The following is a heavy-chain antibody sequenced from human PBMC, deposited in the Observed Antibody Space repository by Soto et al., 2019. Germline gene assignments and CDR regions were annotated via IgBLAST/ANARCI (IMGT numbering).Heavy chain of an antibody. Sequence: DAQLVESGGGLVQPGKSLRISCVASGFTFDDHTMHWVRQAPGRGLEWVSCISWNSGIIGYADSVKGRFTISRDNAKNALYLRMDSLLPEDTAVYYCTKDPHSPRGYFEAFDVWGQGTKVTVSS. V-gene: IGHV3-9*01. CDR3: TKDPHSPRGYFEAFDV. CDR1: GFTFDDHT. J-gene: IGHJ3*01. CDR2: ISWNSGII. D-gene: IGHD3-22*01.